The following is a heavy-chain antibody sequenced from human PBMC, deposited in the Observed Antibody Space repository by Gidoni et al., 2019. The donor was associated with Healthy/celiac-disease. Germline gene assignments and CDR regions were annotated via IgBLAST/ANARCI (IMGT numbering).Heavy chain of an antibody. V-gene: IGHV1-69*08. J-gene: IGHJ4*02. CDR3: ARDPLGDYCGGDCYHDY. D-gene: IGHD2-21*02. CDR1: GGTFSSYT. CDR2: IIPILGIA. Sequence: QVQLVQSGAEVKKPGSSVKVSCKASGGTFSSYTISWVRQAPGQGLEWMGRIIPILGIANYAQKFQGRVTITADKSTSTAYMELSSLRSEDTAVYYCARDPLGDYCGGDCYHDYWGQGTLVTVSS.